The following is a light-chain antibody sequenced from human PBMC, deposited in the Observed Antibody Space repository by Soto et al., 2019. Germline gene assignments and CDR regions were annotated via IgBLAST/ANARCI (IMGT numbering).Light chain of an antibody. J-gene: IGKJ1*01. Sequence: DIQMTQSPSSLSASVGDRVTITCRTSQSVSTFLNWYQQKPGKPPKVLVFAASSLRSGVPSRFSGSGSGTDFTLTISSLQPEDFATYYCQQSYIIPSTFGQGTKVEVK. CDR1: QSVSTF. CDR3: QQSYIIPST. V-gene: IGKV1-39*01. CDR2: AAS.